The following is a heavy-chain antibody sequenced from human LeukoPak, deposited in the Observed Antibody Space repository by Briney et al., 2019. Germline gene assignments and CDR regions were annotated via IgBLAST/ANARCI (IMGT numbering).Heavy chain of an antibody. J-gene: IGHJ4*02. CDR1: GYSLSSGYY. V-gene: IGHV4-38-2*02. Sequence: SETLSLTCTVSGYSLSSGYYWGWIRQPPGKGLEWIGSIYHSGSTYYNLSLKSRVTISVDTSKNQFSLKLSSVTAADTAVYYCARDPSRHDYGGNPGGFDYWGQGTLVTVSS. CDR2: IYHSGST. CDR3: ARDPSRHDYGGNPGGFDY. D-gene: IGHD4-23*01.